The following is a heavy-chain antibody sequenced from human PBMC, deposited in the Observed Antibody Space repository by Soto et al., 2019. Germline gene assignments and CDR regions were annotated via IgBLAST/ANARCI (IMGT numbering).Heavy chain of an antibody. CDR3: ARGGGTTLAPLP. CDR2: INPNSGAT. J-gene: IGHJ5*02. Sequence: ASVKGSCKASGYTFTGYFIHWVRQAPGQGLEWMGWINPNSGATKYAQKFQGRVTMTRDTSIRTAYMELSSLSSDDTAVYYCARGGGTTLAPLPWGQGTPVTVSS. D-gene: IGHD3-16*01. V-gene: IGHV1-2*02. CDR1: GYTFTGYF.